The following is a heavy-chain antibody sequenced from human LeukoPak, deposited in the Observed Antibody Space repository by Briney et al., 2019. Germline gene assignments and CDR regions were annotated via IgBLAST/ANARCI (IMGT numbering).Heavy chain of an antibody. CDR1: GASFSGYY. D-gene: IGHD5-24*01. J-gene: IGHJ4*02. V-gene: IGHV4-34*01. CDR2: INHSGSN. Sequence: SDTLSLTCAVYGASFSGYYWGWIRQPPGKGLEWIGEINHSGSNNYNPSLKSRVTISLDTSKNQFSLKLTSVTAADTAVYYCARASEMAAPDFDYWGQGTLVTVSS. CDR3: ARASEMAAPDFDY.